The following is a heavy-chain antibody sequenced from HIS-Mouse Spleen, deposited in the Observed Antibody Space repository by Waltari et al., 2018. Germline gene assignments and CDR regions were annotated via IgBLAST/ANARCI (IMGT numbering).Heavy chain of an antibody. J-gene: IGHJ2*01. CDR1: GGSISSSSYY. D-gene: IGHD6-13*01. V-gene: IGHV4-39*07. CDR3: AREIPYSSSWYDWYFDL. Sequence: QLQLQESGPGLVKPSETLSLTCTVPGGSISSSSYYWGWIRQPPGKGLEWIGGIYYSGSTYSHPSLKSRVTVSGETSKNQCSLRLSSVTAADTAVYYCAREIPYSSSWYDWYFDLWGRGTLVTVSS. CDR2: IYYSGST.